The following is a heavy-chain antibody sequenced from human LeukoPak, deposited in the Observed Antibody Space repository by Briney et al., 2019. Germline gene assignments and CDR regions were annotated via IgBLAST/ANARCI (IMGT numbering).Heavy chain of an antibody. CDR3: AKSHSVAQRGYFDY. CDR1: RFTFSTYA. V-gene: IGHV3-23*01. D-gene: IGHD2-15*01. J-gene: IGHJ4*02. CDR2: ISDSGGST. Sequence: GGSLRLSCAASRFTFSTYAMSRVRQAPGKGLEWVSTISDSGGSTYYADSVKGRFTISRDNSKNTLYVQMSSLRAEDTAVYYCAKSHSVAQRGYFDYWGQGTLVTVSS.